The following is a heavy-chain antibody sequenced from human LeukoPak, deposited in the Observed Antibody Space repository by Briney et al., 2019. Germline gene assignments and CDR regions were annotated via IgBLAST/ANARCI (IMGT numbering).Heavy chain of an antibody. V-gene: IGHV1-69*05. CDR2: IIPIFGTA. CDR3: ARSSGDGYNLYEEY. J-gene: IGHJ4*02. Sequence: SVKVSCKASGGTFSSYAISWVRQAPGQGLEWMGRIIPIFGTANYAQKFQDRVTITTDESTSTAYMELSGLRSEDTAVYYCARSSGDGYNLYEEYWGQGTLVTVSS. D-gene: IGHD5-24*01. CDR1: GGTFSSYA.